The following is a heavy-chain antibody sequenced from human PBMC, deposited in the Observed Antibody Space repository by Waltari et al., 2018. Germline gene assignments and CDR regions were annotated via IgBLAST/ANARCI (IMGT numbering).Heavy chain of an antibody. Sequence: QVQLQESRPGLVKPSETLSLTCSVSGASSNSNYWSWIRQPPGKGLEWIGDIFYSGTTNFSPSLKSRLTISLDTSQNRFSLNLTSVTAADTAVYYCARQSTLRPYCFDFWGQGALVTVSS. CDR1: GASSNSNY. CDR2: IFYSGTT. CDR3: ARQSTLRPYCFDF. D-gene: IGHD3-16*01. J-gene: IGHJ4*02. V-gene: IGHV4-59*08.